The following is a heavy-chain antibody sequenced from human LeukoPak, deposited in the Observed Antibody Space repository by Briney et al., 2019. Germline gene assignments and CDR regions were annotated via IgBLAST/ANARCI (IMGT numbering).Heavy chain of an antibody. V-gene: IGHV1-46*01. D-gene: IGHD6-13*01. J-gene: IGHJ4*02. CDR1: GYSFTSNY. CDR2: IYPRDGST. Sequence: ASVKVSCKASGYSFTSNYIHWVRQAPGQGLEWMGMIYPRDGSTSYAQKFQGRVTITRDTSASTAYMELSSLRSEDTAVYYCARGLLSGSSWLHSFDYWGQGTLVTVSS. CDR3: ARGLLSGSSWLHSFDY.